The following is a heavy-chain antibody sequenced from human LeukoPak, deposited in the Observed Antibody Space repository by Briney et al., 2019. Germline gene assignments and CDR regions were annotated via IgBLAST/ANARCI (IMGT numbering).Heavy chain of an antibody. V-gene: IGHV3-21*01. J-gene: IGHJ4*02. CDR1: GFTFSSYS. CDR3: ARVIAARDYFDY. D-gene: IGHD6-6*01. CDR2: ISGSSSYI. Sequence: TGGSLRLSCAASGFTFSSYSMNWVRQAPGKGLEWVSSISGSSSYIYYADSVKGRFTISRDNAKNSLYLQMNSLRAEDTAVYYCARVIAARDYFDYWGQGTLVTVSS.